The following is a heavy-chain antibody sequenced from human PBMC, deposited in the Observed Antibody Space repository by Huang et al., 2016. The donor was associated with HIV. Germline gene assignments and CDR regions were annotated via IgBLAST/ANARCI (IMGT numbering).Heavy chain of an antibody. J-gene: IGHJ4*02. V-gene: IGHV3-30*18. CDR3: AKDNDLYYFDY. D-gene: IGHD1-1*01. CDR2: ITFGGKNK. Sequence: QVHLVESGGGVVQPGRSLRLSCAASGFTFSGYGMHWVRQAPGKGLEWVAVITFGGKNKYYADAVRGRCTVSRDKSQNTVSLQMNTLRVEDTAVYYCAKDNDLYYFDYWGQGTLVTVSS. CDR1: GFTFSGYG.